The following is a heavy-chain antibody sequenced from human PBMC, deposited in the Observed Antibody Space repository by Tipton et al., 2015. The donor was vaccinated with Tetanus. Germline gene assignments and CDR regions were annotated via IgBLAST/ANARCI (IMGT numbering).Heavy chain of an antibody. CDR2: VKNKTDGGTT. CDR3: PTSGMLGSGYRVDH. D-gene: IGHD3-9*01. CDR1: GLFFKNAW. Sequence: SLRLSCATSGLFFKNAWMNWVRQAPGKGLELVGRVKNKTDGGTTDYAARVKDRFSISRDDSKDTLFLQMNSLKTEDTAVYYCPTSGMLGSGYRVDHWGRGTLVVVSS. J-gene: IGHJ4*02. V-gene: IGHV3-15*07.